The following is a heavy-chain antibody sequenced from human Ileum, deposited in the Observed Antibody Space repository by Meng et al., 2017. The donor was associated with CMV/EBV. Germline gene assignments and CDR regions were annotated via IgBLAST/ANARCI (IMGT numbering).Heavy chain of an antibody. CDR3: STTYGP. Sequence: SETLSLTCTVSGYSISSGYYWGWIRQPPGKGLEWIGSIYHSGSTYYNPSLKSRVTISIDTSKNQFSLKLSSVTAADTAVYSCSTTYGPWGQGTLVTVSS. V-gene: IGHV4-38-2*02. CDR2: IYHSGST. J-gene: IGHJ5*02. CDR1: GYSISSGYY. D-gene: IGHD2-21*01.